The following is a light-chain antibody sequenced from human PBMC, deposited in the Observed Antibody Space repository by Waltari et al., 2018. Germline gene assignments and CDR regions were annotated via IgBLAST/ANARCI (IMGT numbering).Light chain of an antibody. V-gene: IGLV2-11*01. CDR3: CSYAGRYTLV. J-gene: IGLJ2*01. Sequence: YKHHPGQAPNLMIYDVTKRLSGVPDRCAGSKPGNSASLTISGLQAEDEADYHCCSYAGRYTLVLGGGTKLTV. CDR2: DVT.